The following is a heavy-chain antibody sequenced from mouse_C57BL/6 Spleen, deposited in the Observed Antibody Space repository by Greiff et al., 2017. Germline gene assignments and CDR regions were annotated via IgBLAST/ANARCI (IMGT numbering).Heavy chain of an antibody. V-gene: IGHV5-6*01. CDR1: GFTFSSYG. Sequence: EVQLVESGGDLVKPGGSLKLSCAASGFTFSSYGMPWVRQTPDKRLEWVATISSGGSYTYYPDSVKGRFTISRDNAKNTLYLQMSSLKSEDTAMYYCARQGGNCYFDYWGQGTTLTVSS. J-gene: IGHJ2*01. CDR3: ARQGGNCYFDY. D-gene: IGHD2-1*01. CDR2: ISSGGSYT.